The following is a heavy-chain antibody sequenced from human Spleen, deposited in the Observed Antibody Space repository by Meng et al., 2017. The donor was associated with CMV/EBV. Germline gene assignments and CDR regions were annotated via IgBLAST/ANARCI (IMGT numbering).Heavy chain of an antibody. CDR2: ISSAGTYI. CDR1: GFTFSDYG. V-gene: IGHV3-21*06. J-gene: IGHJ4*02. D-gene: IGHD4-17*01. Sequence: GGSLRLSCAASGFTFSDYGLNWVRQAPGKGLEWVSSISSAGTYIYYGNSLKGRFTISRDIPGNSLYLQMNSLRVEDTGVYYCATDPDYDYDFDYWGQGTLVTVSS. CDR3: ATDPDYDYDFDY.